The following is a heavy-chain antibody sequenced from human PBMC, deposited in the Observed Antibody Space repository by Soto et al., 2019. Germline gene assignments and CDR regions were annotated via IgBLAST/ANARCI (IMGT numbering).Heavy chain of an antibody. CDR3: AKDTSSNYDWFDP. CDR2: ISWHSGTV. V-gene: IGHV3-9*01. Sequence: DVQLVESGGGLVQPGRSLRLSCAASGFTFDDYAMHWVRQVPGKGPEWVSGISWHSGTVGYADSVRGRFTISRDNAKNSLYLQMNSLRAEDTALYYCAKDTSSNYDWFDPWGQGTLVTVSS. CDR1: GFTFDDYA. J-gene: IGHJ5*02. D-gene: IGHD4-4*01.